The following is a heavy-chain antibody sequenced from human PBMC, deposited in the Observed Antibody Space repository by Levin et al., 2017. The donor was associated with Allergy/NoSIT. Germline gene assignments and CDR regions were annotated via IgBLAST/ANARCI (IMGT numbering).Heavy chain of an antibody. D-gene: IGHD6-19*01. V-gene: IGHV5-51*03. CDR2: IYPGDSDT. Sequence: GASVKVSCKGSGYTFSDYWIGWVRQMPGKGLEWMGIIYPGDSDTRYSPSFQGQVTISADKSISTAYLQWRSLKASDTAMYYCARLMSGVAGGDYWGLGTLVSVSS. J-gene: IGHJ4*02. CDR1: GYTFSDYW. CDR3: ARLMSGVAGGDY.